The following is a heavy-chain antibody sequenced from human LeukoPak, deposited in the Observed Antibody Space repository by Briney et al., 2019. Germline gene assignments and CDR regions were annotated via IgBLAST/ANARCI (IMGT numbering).Heavy chain of an antibody. D-gene: IGHD2-15*01. CDR2: IYYSGST. CDR1: GGSISSGDYY. V-gene: IGHV4-30-4*01. CDR3: ARESRCSGGSCYSYYGMDV. J-gene: IGHJ6*02. Sequence: SQTLSLTRTLSGGSISSGDYYWSWIRQPPGKGLEWIGYIYYSGSTYYNPSLKSRVTISVDTSKNQFSLKLSSVTAADTAVYYCARESRCSGGSCYSYYGMDVWGQGTTVIVSS.